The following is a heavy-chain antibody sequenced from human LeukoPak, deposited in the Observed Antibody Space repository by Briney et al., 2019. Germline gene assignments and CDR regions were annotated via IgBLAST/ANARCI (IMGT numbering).Heavy chain of an antibody. Sequence: SETLSLTCAVCGGSSSGYYWSWIRQPPGKGLEWIGEINHSGSTNYNPSPKSRVTLSVDTSKNQFSLKLSSVTAADTAVYYCARGPRGYSRRALYWYFDLWGRGTLVTVSS. CDR3: ARGPRGYSRRALYWYFDL. CDR2: INHSGST. V-gene: IGHV4-34*01. D-gene: IGHD5-18*01. J-gene: IGHJ2*01. CDR1: GGSSSGYY.